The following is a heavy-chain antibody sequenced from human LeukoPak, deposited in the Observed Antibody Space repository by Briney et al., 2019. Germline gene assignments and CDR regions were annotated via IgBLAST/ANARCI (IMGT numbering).Heavy chain of an antibody. CDR1: TFTFSTYS. Sequence: PGGSLRLSCATSTFTFSTYSMNWVRQAPGKGLEWVSYSEYSGTTSYYADSVKGRFTVSRDNAKNSLYLQMSSLRDEDTAVYYCARILGFTLDYWDQGTLVTVSS. V-gene: IGHV3-48*02. J-gene: IGHJ4*02. CDR3: ARILGFTLDY. CDR2: SEYSGTTS.